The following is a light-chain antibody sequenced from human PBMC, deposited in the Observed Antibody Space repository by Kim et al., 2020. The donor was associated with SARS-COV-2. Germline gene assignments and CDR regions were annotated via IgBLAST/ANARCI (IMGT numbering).Light chain of an antibody. CDR1: QGISNY. J-gene: IGKJ1*01. CDR3: EQCKGPPRT. CDR2: AAS. V-gene: IGKV1-27*01. Sequence: DIQMTQSPSSLSASVRDRVTITCRASQGISNYLAWYQQKPGKVPKLLIYAASALQSGVPSRFSGSGSVTDFTLTITSLQPEDVAAYCCEQCKGPPRTFGQGTKVDIQ.